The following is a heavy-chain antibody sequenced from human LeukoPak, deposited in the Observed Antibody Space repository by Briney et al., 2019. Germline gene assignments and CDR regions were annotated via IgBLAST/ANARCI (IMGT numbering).Heavy chain of an antibody. Sequence: ASVKVSCKASGYTFTTYSFHWVRQAPGQGLEWMGIINPSGGRTSYAQKFQGRVTMTRDTSTSTVYMELSSLRSEDTALYYCARENIAAAGTNPYFDYWGQGGLVTVSS. CDR3: ARENIAAAGTNPYFDY. CDR1: GYTFTTYS. D-gene: IGHD6-13*01. J-gene: IGHJ4*02. V-gene: IGHV1-46*01. CDR2: INPSGGRT.